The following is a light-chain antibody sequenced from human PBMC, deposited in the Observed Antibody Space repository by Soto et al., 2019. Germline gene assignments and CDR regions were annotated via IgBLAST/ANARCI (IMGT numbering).Light chain of an antibody. V-gene: IGLV1-47*01. J-gene: IGLJ2*01. CDR3: AAWDDSLRGPV. CDR2: RNN. CDR1: SSNIVSNY. Sequence: QSVLTQPPSASGTPRQRVTISCSGSSSNIVSNYVYWYQQLPGTAPKLLIYRNNQRPSGVPDRFSGSKSGTSASLAISGLRSEDEADYYCAAWDDSLRGPVFGGGTKLTVL.